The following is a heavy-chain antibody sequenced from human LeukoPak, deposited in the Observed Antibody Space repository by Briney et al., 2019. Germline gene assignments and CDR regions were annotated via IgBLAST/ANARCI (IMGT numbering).Heavy chain of an antibody. J-gene: IGHJ6*04. V-gene: IGHV4-39*02. CDR3: ARERYGSGSYYPPAYYYYGMDV. D-gene: IGHD3-10*01. CDR2: IYYSGST. Sequence: SETLSLTCTVSGGSISSSSYDWGWIRQPPGKGLEWIGSIYYSGSTYYNPSLKSRVTISVDTSKNQFALNLSSVTAADTAVYYCARERYGSGSYYPPAYYYYGMDVWGKGTTVTVSS. CDR1: GGSISSSSYD.